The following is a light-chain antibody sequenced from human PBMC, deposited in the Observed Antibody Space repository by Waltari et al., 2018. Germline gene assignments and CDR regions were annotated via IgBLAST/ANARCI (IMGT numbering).Light chain of an antibody. CDR1: QTISSY. CDR2: GAS. J-gene: IGKJ1*01. Sequence: IQMTQSPSSLSASVGDSVTITCRATQTISSYLNWYQHKPGKAPKLLIYGASILHSGVPSRFSGSGSGTDLTLTISSLQPEDFATYYCQQSYSSPWTFGQGTKVEI. V-gene: IGKV1-39*01. CDR3: QQSYSSPWT.